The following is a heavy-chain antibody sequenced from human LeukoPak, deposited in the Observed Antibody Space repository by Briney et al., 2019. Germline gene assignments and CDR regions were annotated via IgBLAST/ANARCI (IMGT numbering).Heavy chain of an antibody. CDR2: ISGSGGTT. CDR1: GFTLSNYA. V-gene: IGHV3-23*01. CDR3: AKDAHGSTVNWFDP. Sequence: SGGSLTLSCAVSGFTLSNYAIRWDRQAPGRGRERDSGISGSGGTTYYTDSVKGRFTISRDNVQNTLYLPVSNLRAGETVTDYCAKDAHGSTVNWFDPWGQGTLVTVSS. D-gene: IGHD4-11*01. J-gene: IGHJ5*02.